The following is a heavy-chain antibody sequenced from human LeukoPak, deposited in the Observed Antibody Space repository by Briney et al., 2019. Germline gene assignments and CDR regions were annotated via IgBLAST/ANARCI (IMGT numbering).Heavy chain of an antibody. CDR3: ATYSSSWLSSYGMDV. CDR1: GGSISSSSYY. Sequence: SETLSLTCTVSGGSISSSSYYWGWIRQPPGKELEWIGSIYYSGSTYYNPSLKSRVTISVDTSKNQFSLKLSSVTAADTAVYYCATYSSSWLSSYGMDVWGQGTTVTVSS. D-gene: IGHD6-13*01. J-gene: IGHJ6*02. CDR2: IYYSGST. V-gene: IGHV4-39*01.